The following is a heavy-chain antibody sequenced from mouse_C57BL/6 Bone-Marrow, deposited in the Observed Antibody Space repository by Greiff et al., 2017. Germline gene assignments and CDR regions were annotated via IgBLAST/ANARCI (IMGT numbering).Heavy chain of an antibody. CDR1: GYTFTSYW. Sequence: QVQLQQPGAELVKPGASVKLSCKASGYTFTSYWMHWVKQRPGQGLEWIGMIHPNSGSTNYNEKFKSKATLTVDKSSSTAYMQLSSLTSEDSAVXYCARSRVYYGSSYGYFDVWGTGTTVTVSS. CDR3: ARSRVYYGSSYGYFDV. CDR2: IHPNSGST. D-gene: IGHD1-1*01. J-gene: IGHJ1*03. V-gene: IGHV1-64*01.